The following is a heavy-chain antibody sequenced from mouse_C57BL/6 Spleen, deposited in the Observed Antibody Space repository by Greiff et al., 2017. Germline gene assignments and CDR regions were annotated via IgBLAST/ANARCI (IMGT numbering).Heavy chain of an antibody. V-gene: IGHV1-26*01. CDR1: GYTFTDYY. J-gene: IGHJ4*01. CDR3: ARGEYYGSSFHAMDY. D-gene: IGHD1-1*01. Sequence: VQLKQSGPELVKPGASVKISCKASGYTFTDYYMNWVKQSHGKSLEWIGDINPNNGGTSYNQKFKGKATLTVDKSSRTAYMELRSLTSEDAAVYYCARGEYYGSSFHAMDYWGQGTSVTVSS. CDR2: INPNNGGT.